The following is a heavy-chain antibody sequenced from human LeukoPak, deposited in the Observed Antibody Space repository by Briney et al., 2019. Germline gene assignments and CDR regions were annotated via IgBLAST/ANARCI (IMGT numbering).Heavy chain of an antibody. Sequence: PGGSLRLSCAASEFTVSRSYMSWVRQAPGKELEWVSIIYSDGNTYNADSVQGRFTISRDNSRNTVYLQLNSLRLEDTAVYYCASVGGIPSDGITRRPEHFHHCGQGTLVTVSS. CDR3: ASVGGIPSDGITRRPEHFHH. V-gene: IGHV3-66*02. CDR1: EFTVSRSY. D-gene: IGHD3-10*01. CDR2: IYSDGNT. J-gene: IGHJ1*01.